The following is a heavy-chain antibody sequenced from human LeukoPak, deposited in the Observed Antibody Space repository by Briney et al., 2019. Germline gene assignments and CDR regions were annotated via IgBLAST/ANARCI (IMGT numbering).Heavy chain of an antibody. J-gene: IGHJ4*02. Sequence: PGGSLRLSCAASGFTFSDYYMSWIRQAPGKGVEGVSYISSSGSTIYYADSVKGRFTISRDNAKTSLYLQMNSLRAEDTAVYYCARSPPSPFDYWGQGTLVTVSS. CDR2: ISSSGSTI. V-gene: IGHV3-11*01. D-gene: IGHD2-2*01. CDR3: ARSPPSPFDY. CDR1: GFTFSDYY.